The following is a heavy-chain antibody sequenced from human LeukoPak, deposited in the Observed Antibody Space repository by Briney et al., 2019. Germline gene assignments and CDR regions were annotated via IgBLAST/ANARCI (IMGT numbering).Heavy chain of an antibody. Sequence: PGGSLRLSCAASGFTFSSYWMHWVREAPGKGLLCVSRIYIDGSRTTYAGSVKGRFTISRDNAKNTLYLQMNSLRAEDTAVYYCVRDGRGDYPKFDYWGQGTLVTVSS. CDR3: VRDGRGDYPKFDY. CDR1: GFTFSSYW. CDR2: IYIDGSRT. J-gene: IGHJ4*02. V-gene: IGHV3-74*01. D-gene: IGHD4-17*01.